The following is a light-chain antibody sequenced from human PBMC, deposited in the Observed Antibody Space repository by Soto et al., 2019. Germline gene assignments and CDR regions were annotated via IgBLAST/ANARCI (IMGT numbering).Light chain of an antibody. V-gene: IGKV2-24*01. Sequence: DIVLTQTPLSSPVTLGQPASISCRSSQSLVHSDGNTYFNWLQQRPGQPPSLLIYKISKRFPGVPDRFSGSGAATDFTLKISRVAAEDVGVYYCMQATHAYSFGQGTKLEIK. J-gene: IGKJ2*01. CDR3: MQATHAYS. CDR2: KIS. CDR1: QSLVHSDGNTY.